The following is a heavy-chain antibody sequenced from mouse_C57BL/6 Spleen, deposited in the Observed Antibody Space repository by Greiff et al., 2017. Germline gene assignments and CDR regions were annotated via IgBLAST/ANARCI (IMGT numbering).Heavy chain of an antibody. CDR1: GFTFSSYG. Sequence: EVKVVESGGDLVKPGGSLKLSCAASGFTFSSYGMSWVRQTPDKRLEWVATISSGGSYTYYPDSVKGRFTISRDNAKNTLYLKMSSRKSEDTAMYYCARQRSSSLYYAMDYWGQGTSVTVSS. D-gene: IGHD1-1*01. CDR2: ISSGGSYT. V-gene: IGHV5-6*01. J-gene: IGHJ4*01. CDR3: ARQRSSSLYYAMDY.